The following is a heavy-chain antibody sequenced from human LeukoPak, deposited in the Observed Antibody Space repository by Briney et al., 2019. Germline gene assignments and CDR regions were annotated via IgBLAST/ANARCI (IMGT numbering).Heavy chain of an antibody. CDR2: ISYDGSNK. CDR3: ARDLRRPGYVFWFDP. CDR1: GFTFSSYA. V-gene: IGHV3-30-3*01. Sequence: TGGSLRLSCAASGFTFSSYAMHWVRQAPGKGLEWVAVISYDGSNKYYADSVKGRFTISRDDSKNTLYLQMNSLRAEDTAVYYCARDLRRPGYVFWFDPWGQGTLVTVSS. D-gene: IGHD3-9*01. J-gene: IGHJ5*02.